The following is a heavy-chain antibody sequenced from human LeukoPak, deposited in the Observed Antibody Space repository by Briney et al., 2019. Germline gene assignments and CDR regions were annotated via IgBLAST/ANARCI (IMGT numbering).Heavy chain of an antibody. CDR1: GYSFASYG. CDR3: ARDCSSTSCYNGYGDY. D-gene: IGHD2-2*02. V-gene: IGHV1-18*01. Sequence: ASVKVSCKASGYSFASYGIIWVRRAPGHGLEWMGWIKTYNGNTNYAQKFQGRVTLITDTSTRTAYMELRSLTSDDTAVYYCARDCSSTSCYNGYGDYWGQGTLVTVSS. CDR2: IKTYNGNT. J-gene: IGHJ4*02.